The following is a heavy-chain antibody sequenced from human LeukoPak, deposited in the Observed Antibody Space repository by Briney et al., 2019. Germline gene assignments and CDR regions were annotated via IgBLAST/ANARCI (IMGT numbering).Heavy chain of an antibody. CDR2: MYYTANS. D-gene: IGHD1-26*01. J-gene: IGHJ4*02. CDR1: GVSVGSAGYY. CDR3: ARSQSQSGSYRYYFAY. V-gene: IGHV4-61*08. Sequence: PSETLSLTCSVSGVSVGSAGYYWTWIRQPPGKGLEWIGYMYYTANSNYNPFLKSRVTMSLDPSQNEFSLRLTSVTDPDTAVYYCARSQSQSGSYRYYFAYWGQRILVTVSS.